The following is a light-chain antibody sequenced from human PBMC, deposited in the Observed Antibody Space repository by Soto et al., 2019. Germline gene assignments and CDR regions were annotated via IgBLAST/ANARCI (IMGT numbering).Light chain of an antibody. V-gene: IGKV1-39*01. CDR1: QSISFY. Sequence: DIQMTQHPSTLSASVGDRVTITCRASQSISFYLNWYQQKPGNAPKVLIYAASNLQTGVPSRFSGSGSGTDFTLTINSLQPEDFATYSCQQSYSTPITFGQGTRLEIK. J-gene: IGKJ5*01. CDR2: AAS. CDR3: QQSYSTPIT.